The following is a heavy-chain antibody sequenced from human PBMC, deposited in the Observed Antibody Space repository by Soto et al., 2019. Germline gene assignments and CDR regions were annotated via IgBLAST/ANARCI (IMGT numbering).Heavy chain of an antibody. CDR2: ISWNSGSI. D-gene: IGHD3-10*01. CDR3: AKEGRGGSGSYGGGYYYYYGMDV. J-gene: IGHJ6*02. Sequence: GGSLRLSCAASGFTFDDYAMHWVRQAPGKGLEWVSGISWNSGSIGYADSVKGRFTISRDNAKNSLYLQMNSLRAEDTALYYCAKEGRGGSGSYGGGYYYYYGMDVWGQGTTVTVSS. V-gene: IGHV3-9*01. CDR1: GFTFDDYA.